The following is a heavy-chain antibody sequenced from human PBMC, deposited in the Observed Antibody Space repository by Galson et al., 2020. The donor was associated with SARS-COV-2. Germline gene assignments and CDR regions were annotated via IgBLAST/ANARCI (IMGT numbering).Heavy chain of an antibody. CDR2: IYPGDSDT. V-gene: IGHV5-51*01. Sequence: GESLKISCKGSGYSFTSYWIGWVRQMPGKGLEWMGIIYPGDSDTRYSPSFQGQVTISADKSISTAYLQWSSLKASDTAMYYCARPVYYGTARDHWYFDLWGRGTLVTVSS. J-gene: IGHJ2*01. CDR1: GYSFTSYW. D-gene: IGHD5-18*01. CDR3: ARPVYYGTARDHWYFDL.